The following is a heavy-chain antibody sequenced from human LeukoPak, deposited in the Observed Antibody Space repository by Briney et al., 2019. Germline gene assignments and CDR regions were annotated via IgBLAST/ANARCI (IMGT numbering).Heavy chain of an antibody. CDR2: ISWNSGSI. CDR3: AKALQSSSGIDY. CDR1: GFTFDDYA. J-gene: IGHJ4*02. V-gene: IGHV3-9*01. D-gene: IGHD6-19*01. Sequence: GGSLRLSCAASGFTFDDYAMHWVRQAPGKGLEWVSGISWNSGSIGYADSVKGRFTISRDNVKNSLYLQMNSLRAEDTALYYCAKALQSSSGIDYWGQGTLVTVSS.